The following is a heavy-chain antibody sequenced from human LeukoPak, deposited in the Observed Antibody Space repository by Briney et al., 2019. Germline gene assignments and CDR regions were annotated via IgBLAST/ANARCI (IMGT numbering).Heavy chain of an antibody. V-gene: IGHV1-2*02. D-gene: IGHD1-26*01. Sequence: ASVKVSCKASGSTFTDYYVHWVRQAPGQGLEWMGWINPNSGGTNYAQKFQGRVTMTRDTSISTAYMELSRLRSDDTAVYYCAREGPIVGATHLVDYWGQGTLVTVSS. CDR1: GSTFTDYY. CDR3: AREGPIVGATHLVDY. CDR2: INPNSGGT. J-gene: IGHJ4*02.